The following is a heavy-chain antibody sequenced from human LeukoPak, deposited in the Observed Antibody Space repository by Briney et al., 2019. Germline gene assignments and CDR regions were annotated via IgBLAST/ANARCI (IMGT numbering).Heavy chain of an antibody. D-gene: IGHD1-26*01. V-gene: IGHV1-69*13. J-gene: IGHJ4*02. Sequence: ASVKVSCKASGGTFSSYAISWVRQAPGQGLEWMGGIIPIFGAANYAQKFQGRVTITADESTSTAYMELSSLRPEDTAVYYCAREMVGATFYDYWGQGTLITVSS. CDR1: GGTFSSYA. CDR3: AREMVGATFYDY. CDR2: IIPIFGAA.